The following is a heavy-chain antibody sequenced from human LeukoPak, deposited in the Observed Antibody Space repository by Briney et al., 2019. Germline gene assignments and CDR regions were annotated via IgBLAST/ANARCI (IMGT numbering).Heavy chain of an antibody. CDR1: GFTFSSYA. J-gene: IGHJ4*02. V-gene: IGHV3-30-3*01. D-gene: IGHD3-22*01. Sequence: GGSLRLSCAASGFTFSSYAMHWVRQAPGKGLEWVAVISYDGSNKYYADSVKGRFTISRDNAKNSLYLQMNSLRAEDTAVYYCAREYRDYYDSSGYPYWGQGTLVTVSS. CDR2: ISYDGSNK. CDR3: AREYRDYYDSSGYPY.